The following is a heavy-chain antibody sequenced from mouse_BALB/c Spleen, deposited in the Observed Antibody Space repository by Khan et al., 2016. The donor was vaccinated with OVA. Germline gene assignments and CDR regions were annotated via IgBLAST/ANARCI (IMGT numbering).Heavy chain of an antibody. CDR3: ARDGSRYAMDY. CDR1: GYIFSSYW. J-gene: IGHJ4*01. CDR2: IYPGDGDT. Sequence: QVQLQQSGAELARPGASVKLSCKASGYIFSSYWMQWVKQRPGQGLEWIGAIYPGDGDTRYTQKFKDKATLTADKSSSTAYMHISSLASEDSAVYYCARDGSRYAMDYWGQGTSVTVTS. D-gene: IGHD1-1*01. V-gene: IGHV1-87*01.